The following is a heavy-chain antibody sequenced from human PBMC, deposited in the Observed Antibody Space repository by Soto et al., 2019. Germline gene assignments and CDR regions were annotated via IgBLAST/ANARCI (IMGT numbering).Heavy chain of an antibody. CDR2: IIPTFGTA. CDR1: GGTFSSYA. D-gene: IGHD1-26*01. CDR3: ARGRKWELPDY. Sequence: QVQLVQSGAEVKKPGSSVKVSCKASGGTFSSYAISWVRQAPGQELEWMGGIIPTFGTANYAQKFQCRVTITADKSTSTGYMELSSLRSEDTAVYYCARGRKWELPDYWGQGTLVTVSS. J-gene: IGHJ4*02. V-gene: IGHV1-69*06.